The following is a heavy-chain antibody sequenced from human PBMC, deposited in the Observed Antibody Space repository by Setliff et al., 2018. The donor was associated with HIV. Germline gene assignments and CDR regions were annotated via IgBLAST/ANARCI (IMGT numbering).Heavy chain of an antibody. CDR3: ARDANYYESGGPPLHGMDV. CDR1: GDSIRSSDTY. J-gene: IGHJ6*02. D-gene: IGHD3-22*01. V-gene: IGHV4-31*03. CDR2: IFYSGTA. Sequence: SETLSLTCTVSGDSIRSSDTYWSWIRQHPGKGLEWIGYIFYSGTAYYNPSLKSRVTISVDRSRNQFFLKLNSVTAADTAVYYCARDANYYESGGPPLHGMDVWGQGTTVTV.